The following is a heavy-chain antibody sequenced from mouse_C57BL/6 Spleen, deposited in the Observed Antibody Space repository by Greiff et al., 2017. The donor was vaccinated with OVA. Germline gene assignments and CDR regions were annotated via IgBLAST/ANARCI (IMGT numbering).Heavy chain of an antibody. J-gene: IGHJ3*01. CDR1: GFNIKDDY. Sequence: EVQVVESGAELVRPGASVKLSCTASGFNIKDDYMHWVKQRPEQGLEWIGWIDPENGDTEYASKFQGKATITADTSSNTAYLQLSSLTSEDTAVYYCTTGYYYGSSYFAYWGQGTLVTVSA. V-gene: IGHV14-4*01. D-gene: IGHD1-1*01. CDR2: IDPENGDT. CDR3: TTGYYYGSSYFAY.